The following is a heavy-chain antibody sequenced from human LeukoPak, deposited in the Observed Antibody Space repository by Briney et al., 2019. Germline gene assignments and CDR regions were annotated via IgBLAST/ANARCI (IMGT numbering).Heavy chain of an antibody. V-gene: IGHV3-66*01. J-gene: IGHJ5*02. CDR3: ARDKRYYYGSGGFDP. D-gene: IGHD3-10*01. CDR1: GFTVSSNY. Sequence: GGSLRLSCAASGFTVSSNYMSWVRQAPGKGLEWVSVIYSGGSTYYADSVKGRFTISRDNSKNTLYLQMNSLRAEDTAVYYCARDKRYYYGSGGFDPWGQGTLVTVSS. CDR2: IYSGGST.